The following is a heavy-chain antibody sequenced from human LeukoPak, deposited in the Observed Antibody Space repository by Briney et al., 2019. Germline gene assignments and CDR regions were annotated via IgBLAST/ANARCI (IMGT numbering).Heavy chain of an antibody. Sequence: PGGSLRLSCAASGLTFSSYAMSWVRQAPGKGLEWVSAISGSGGSTYYADSVKGRFTISRDNSKNTLYLQMNSLRAEDTAVYYCANFFLGYCSSTSCRDAFDIWGQGTMVTVSS. CDR3: ANFFLGYCSSTSCRDAFDI. CDR2: ISGSGGST. V-gene: IGHV3-23*01. D-gene: IGHD2-2*01. CDR1: GLTFSSYA. J-gene: IGHJ3*02.